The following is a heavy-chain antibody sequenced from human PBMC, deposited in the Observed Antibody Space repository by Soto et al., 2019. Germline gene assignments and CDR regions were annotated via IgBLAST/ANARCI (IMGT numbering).Heavy chain of an antibody. V-gene: IGHV3-7*01. CDR1: GFTFTKSW. D-gene: IGHD3-3*01. Sequence: EVQLVQSGGGLVQPGGSLRLSCAASGFTFTKSWMAWVRQAPGKGLERVANIKTDGSEKYYVDSMKGRIAISRDNAKNSLYLQLNSLRVEDTAMYYCSTDVHYDTYDYWGQGTLVTVSS. CDR2: IKTDGSEK. J-gene: IGHJ4*02. CDR3: STDVHYDTYDY.